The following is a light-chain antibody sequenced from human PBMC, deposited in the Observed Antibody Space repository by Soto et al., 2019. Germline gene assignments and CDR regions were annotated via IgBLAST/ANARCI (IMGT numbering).Light chain of an antibody. V-gene: IGKV1-39*01. CDR1: QTISDF. Sequence: DIQMTQSPSSLSASIGDRVTITCRASQTISDFLNWYQHKPGKAPKLLIYAASSLQGGVPSRFSGSGSGTNFTLTTSGLQPEDFATYFCQQSFSTPRTFGQGTKVDIK. CDR3: QQSFSTPRT. CDR2: AAS. J-gene: IGKJ1*01.